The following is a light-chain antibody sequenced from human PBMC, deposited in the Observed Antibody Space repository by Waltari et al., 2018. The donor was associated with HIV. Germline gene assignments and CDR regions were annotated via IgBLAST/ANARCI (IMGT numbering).Light chain of an antibody. Sequence: VMTLSPATLSVSPGERATLSCRASQSVSTNLAWYQQKPGQAPRLLIYGASTRATGLPARFSGSGSGTEFTLTISSLQSEDFAVYYCQQYNNWPPNTFGQGTKLEIK. CDR2: GAS. CDR3: QQYNNWPPNT. V-gene: IGKV3-15*01. J-gene: IGKJ2*01. CDR1: QSVSTN.